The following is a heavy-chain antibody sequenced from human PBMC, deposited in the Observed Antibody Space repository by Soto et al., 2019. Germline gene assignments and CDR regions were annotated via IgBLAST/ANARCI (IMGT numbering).Heavy chain of an antibody. CDR2: IWYSGSNK. D-gene: IGHD3-9*01. Sequence: PGGSLRLSCAASGFTFSSYAMSWVRQAPGKGLEWVSAIWYSGSNKYYADSVKGRFTISRDNSKNTLYLQMNSLRAEDTAVYYCARDGSTSGYDILTGYYGAYYYYMDVWGKGTTVTVS. CDR3: ARDGSTSGYDILTGYYGAYYYYMDV. J-gene: IGHJ6*03. CDR1: GFTFSSYA. V-gene: IGHV3-23*01.